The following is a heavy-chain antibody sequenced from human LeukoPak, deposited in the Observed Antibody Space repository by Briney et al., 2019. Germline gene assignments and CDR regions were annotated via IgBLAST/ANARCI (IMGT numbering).Heavy chain of an antibody. Sequence: GGSLRLSCAASGFTFSSYAMHWVRQAPGKGLEWVAVISYDGSNKYYADSVKGRFTISRDNSKNTLYLQMNSLRAEDTAVYYCARVQGRYSYGSGSDYWGQGTLVTVSS. CDR3: ARVQGRYSYGSGSDY. J-gene: IGHJ4*02. CDR1: GFTFSSYA. V-gene: IGHV3-30*04. D-gene: IGHD5-18*01. CDR2: ISYDGSNK.